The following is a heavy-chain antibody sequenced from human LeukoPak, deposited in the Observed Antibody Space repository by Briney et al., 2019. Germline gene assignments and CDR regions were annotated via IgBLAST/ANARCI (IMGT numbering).Heavy chain of an antibody. CDR3: AKDGLVEIVVNWFDP. D-gene: IGHD3-22*01. V-gene: IGHV3-23*01. CDR1: GFTFSSYA. Sequence: GGSLRLSCAASGFTFSSYAMSWVRQAPGKGLEWVSFISGSGGSTYYADSVKGRFTISRDNSKNTLYLQMNSLRAEDTAVYYCAKDGLVEIVVNWFDPWGQGTLVTVSS. J-gene: IGHJ5*02. CDR2: ISGSGGST.